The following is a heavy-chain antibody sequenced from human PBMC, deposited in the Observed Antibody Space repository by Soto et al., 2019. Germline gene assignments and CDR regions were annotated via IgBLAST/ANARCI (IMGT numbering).Heavy chain of an antibody. CDR1: GFSFSDYA. CDR3: ATIFIRRFDY. D-gene: IGHD2-21*01. Sequence: PGGSLRLSCAASGFSFSDYAMTWVRQPPGMGLEWVSSITASGGSTYYADSVKGRFIISRDNSKNTLYLQMNSLGAKDTAVYFCATIFIRRFDYWGQGILVTVSS. J-gene: IGHJ4*02. CDR2: ITASGGST. V-gene: IGHV3-23*01.